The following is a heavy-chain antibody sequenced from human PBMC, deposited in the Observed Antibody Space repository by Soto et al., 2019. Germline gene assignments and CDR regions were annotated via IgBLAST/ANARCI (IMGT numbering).Heavy chain of an antibody. CDR2: INSDGSST. V-gene: IGHV3-74*01. Sequence: GGSLRLSCAASGFTFSSYWMHWVRQAPGKGLVWVSRINSDGSSTSYADSVKGRFTISRDNAKNTLYLQMNSLRAEDTAVYYCARAWSGLRPVDHWGQGTLVTVSS. CDR1: GFTFSSYW. D-gene: IGHD4-17*01. J-gene: IGHJ4*02. CDR3: ARAWSGLRPVDH.